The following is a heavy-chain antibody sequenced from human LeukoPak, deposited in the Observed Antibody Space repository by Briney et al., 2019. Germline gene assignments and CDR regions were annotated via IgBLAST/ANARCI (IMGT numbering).Heavy chain of an antibody. CDR1: GFTFSSYA. CDR2: ISGSGGST. J-gene: IGHJ4*02. CDR3: AKFSPTVLRYFDWLTTRGYYFDY. D-gene: IGHD3-9*01. Sequence: GGSLRLSCAASGFTFSSYALSWVRQAPGKGLEWVSAISGSGGSTYYADSVKGRFTISRDNSKNTLYLQMNSLRAEDTAVYYCAKFSPTVLRYFDWLTTRGYYFDYWGQGTLVTASS. V-gene: IGHV3-23*01.